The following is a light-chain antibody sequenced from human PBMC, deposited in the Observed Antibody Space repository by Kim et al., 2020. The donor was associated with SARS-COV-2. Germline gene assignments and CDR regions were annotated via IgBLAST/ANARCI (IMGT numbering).Light chain of an antibody. CDR1: QSISSC. J-gene: IGKJ2*01. Sequence: SASVGDRVTITSRASQSISSCLAWYQQKPGKAPKVLIYKASSLESGVPSRFSGSGSGTEFTLTISSLQPDDFATYYCQQYKSYPYTFGQGTKREIK. CDR3: QQYKSYPYT. CDR2: KAS. V-gene: IGKV1-5*03.